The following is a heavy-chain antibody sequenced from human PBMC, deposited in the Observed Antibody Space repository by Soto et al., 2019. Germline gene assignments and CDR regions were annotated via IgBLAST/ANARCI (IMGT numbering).Heavy chain of an antibody. J-gene: IGHJ6*02. V-gene: IGHV5-51*01. CDR3: AGGGVRGVITRTRDYYGMDV. D-gene: IGHD3-10*01. Sequence: GESLKISCKGSGYDFNTYWISWVRQMPGRGLEWMGIIYPGDSDTRYSPSFQGQVTISADKSISTAYLQWSSLKASDTAMYYCAGGGVRGVITRTRDYYGMDVWGQGTTVTVSS. CDR2: IYPGDSDT. CDR1: GYDFNTYW.